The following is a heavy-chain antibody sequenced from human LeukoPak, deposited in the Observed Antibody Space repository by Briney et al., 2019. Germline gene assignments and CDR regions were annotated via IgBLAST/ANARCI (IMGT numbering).Heavy chain of an antibody. CDR1: GFTFSSYW. V-gene: IGHV3-7*01. D-gene: IGHD3-22*01. CDR3: ARAPPLFDSSGIGYYFDY. Sequence: GGSLRLSCAASGFTFSSYWMSWVRQAPGKGLEWVANIKQDGSEKYYVDSVKGRFTISRDNAENSLYLQMNSLRAEDTAVYYCARAPPLFDSSGIGYYFDYWGQGTLVTVSS. CDR2: IKQDGSEK. J-gene: IGHJ4*02.